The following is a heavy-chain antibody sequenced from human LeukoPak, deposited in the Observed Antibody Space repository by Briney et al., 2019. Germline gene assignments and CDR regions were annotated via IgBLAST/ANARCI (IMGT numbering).Heavy chain of an antibody. V-gene: IGHV1-46*01. CDR3: ARDSDPTVTTSWRFDP. Sequence: ASVKVSCKASGYTFTSYYMHWVRQAPGQGLEWMGIINPSGGSTSYAQKFQGRVTMTRDMSTSTVYMELSSLRSDDTAVYYCARDSDPTVTTSWRFDPWGQGTLVTVSS. J-gene: IGHJ5*02. CDR1: GYTFTSYY. D-gene: IGHD4-17*01. CDR2: INPSGGST.